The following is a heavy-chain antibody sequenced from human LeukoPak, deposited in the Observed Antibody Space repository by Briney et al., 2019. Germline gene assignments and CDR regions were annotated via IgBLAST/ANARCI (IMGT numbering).Heavy chain of an antibody. V-gene: IGHV4-30-2*01. D-gene: IGHD3-22*01. Sequence: KPSQTLSLTCAASGGSISSGGYSWSWIRQPPGKGLEWIGYIYHSGSTYYNPSLKSRVTISVDRSKNQFSLKLSSVTAADTAVYYCARVNMIEYYYGMDVWGQGTTVTVSS. J-gene: IGHJ6*02. CDR1: GGSISSGGYS. CDR3: ARVNMIEYYYGMDV. CDR2: IYHSGST.